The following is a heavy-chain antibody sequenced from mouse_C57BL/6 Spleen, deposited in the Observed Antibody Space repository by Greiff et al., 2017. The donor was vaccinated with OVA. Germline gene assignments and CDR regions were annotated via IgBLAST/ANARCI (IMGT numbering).Heavy chain of an antibody. CDR3: ASEATDWYFDV. Sequence: EVQLVESGGGLVKPGGSLKLSCAASGFTFSDYGMHWVRQAPEKGLEWVAYISSGSSTIYYADTVKGRFTISRDNAKNTLFLQMTSLRSEDTAMYYCASEATDWYFDVWGTGTTVTVSS. D-gene: IGHD3-2*02. CDR2: ISSGSSTI. CDR1: GFTFSDYG. V-gene: IGHV5-17*01. J-gene: IGHJ1*03.